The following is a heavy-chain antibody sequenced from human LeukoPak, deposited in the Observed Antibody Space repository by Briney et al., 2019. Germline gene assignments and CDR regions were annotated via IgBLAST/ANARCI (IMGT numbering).Heavy chain of an antibody. V-gene: IGHV3-7*01. CDR3: AGGVDYHYYYYMDF. J-gene: IGHJ6*03. Sequence: PGGSLRLSCAASGFTFSNYWLTWVRQAPGKGLEWVANIKQDGSEKHYVDSVKGRFTISRDNAKRSLYLQMNSLRAEDTAVFYCAGGVDYHYYYYMDFWGKGTTVTVSS. CDR2: IKQDGSEK. CDR1: GFTFSNYW.